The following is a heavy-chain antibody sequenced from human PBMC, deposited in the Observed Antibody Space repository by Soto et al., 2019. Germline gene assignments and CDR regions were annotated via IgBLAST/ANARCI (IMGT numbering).Heavy chain of an antibody. CDR3: AKDQGIAASHGSD. CDR1: GFTFNNYG. Sequence: QVQLVESGGGVVQPGRSLRLSCAASGFTFNNYGMHWVRQAPGKGLEWVATISNDGRDKYYAHSVRGRLTISRDNSKNTVYLQMNSLRAEDTAVYYCAKDQGIAASHGSDCGQGTMVTVSS. D-gene: IGHD6-25*01. V-gene: IGHV3-30*18. J-gene: IGHJ3*01. CDR2: ISNDGRDK.